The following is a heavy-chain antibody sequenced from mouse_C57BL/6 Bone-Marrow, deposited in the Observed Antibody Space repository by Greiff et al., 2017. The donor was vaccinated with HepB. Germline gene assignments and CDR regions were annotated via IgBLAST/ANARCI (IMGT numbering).Heavy chain of an antibody. Sequence: EVMLVESGGGLVKSGGSLKLSCAASGFTFSDYGMHGVRQAPEKGLEWVAYISSGSSTIYYADTVQGRFTISRDNAKYTLFLQMTSLWSEDTAMYYYARLNYYYGNTFDYWGQGTTLTVSS. V-gene: IGHV5-17*01. J-gene: IGHJ2*01. CDR3: ARLNYYYGNTFDY. D-gene: IGHD1-1*01. CDR1: GFTFSDYG. CDR2: ISSGSSTI.